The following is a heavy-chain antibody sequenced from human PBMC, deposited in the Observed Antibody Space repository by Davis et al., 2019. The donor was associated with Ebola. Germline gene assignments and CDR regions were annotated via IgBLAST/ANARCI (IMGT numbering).Heavy chain of an antibody. Sequence: GESLKISCAASGFTFSSYWMHWVRQAPGKGLVWVSRINSDGSSTSYADSVKGRFTISRDNSKNTLYLQMSSLRAEDTAVYYCVKDATLLWFGWFDPWGQGTLVTVSS. CDR1: GFTFSSYW. V-gene: IGHV3-74*01. D-gene: IGHD3-10*01. J-gene: IGHJ5*02. CDR2: INSDGSST. CDR3: VKDATLLWFGWFDP.